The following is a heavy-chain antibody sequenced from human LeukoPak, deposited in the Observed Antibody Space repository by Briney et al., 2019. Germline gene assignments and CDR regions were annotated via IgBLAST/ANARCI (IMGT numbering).Heavy chain of an antibody. CDR1: GFTFSSYG. Sequence: GGSLRLSCAASGFTFSSYGMHWVRQAPGKGLEWVSAISGSGGSTYYADSVKGRFTISRDNSKNTLYLQMNSLRAEDTAVYYCAKDLRQWELDGFDYWGQGTLVTVSS. V-gene: IGHV3-23*01. D-gene: IGHD1-26*01. J-gene: IGHJ4*02. CDR2: ISGSGGST. CDR3: AKDLRQWELDGFDY.